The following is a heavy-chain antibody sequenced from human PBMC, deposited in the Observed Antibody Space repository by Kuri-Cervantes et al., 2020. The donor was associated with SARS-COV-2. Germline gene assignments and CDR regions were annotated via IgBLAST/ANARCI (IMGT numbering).Heavy chain of an antibody. D-gene: IGHD3-22*01. CDR2: ISGSGGST. CDR3: AKDYYYDSSGYRYYFDY. Sequence: GESLKISCAASGFTFSSYAMSWARQAPGKGLEWVSAISGSGGSTYYADSVKGRFTISRDNSKNTLYLQMNSLRAEDTAVYYCAKDYYYDSSGYRYYFDYWGQGTLVTVSS. V-gene: IGHV3-23*01. J-gene: IGHJ4*02. CDR1: GFTFSSYA.